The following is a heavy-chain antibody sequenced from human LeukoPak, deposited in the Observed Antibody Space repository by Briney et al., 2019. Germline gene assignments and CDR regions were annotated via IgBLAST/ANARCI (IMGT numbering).Heavy chain of an antibody. D-gene: IGHD2-8*01. CDR1: GFTVSSNY. Sequence: GGSLRLSCTASGFTVSSNYMSWVRQAPGKGLEWVSVIYSGGSTYYADSVKGRFTISRDNSKNTLYLQMNSLRAEDTAVYYCASAYCTNGVCSKVPLDYWGQGTLVTVSS. CDR2: IYSGGST. V-gene: IGHV3-53*01. J-gene: IGHJ4*02. CDR3: ASAYCTNGVCSKVPLDY.